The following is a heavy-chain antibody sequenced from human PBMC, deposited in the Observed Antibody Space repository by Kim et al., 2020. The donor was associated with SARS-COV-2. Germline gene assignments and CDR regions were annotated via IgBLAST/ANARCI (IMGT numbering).Heavy chain of an antibody. CDR3: ARGQLWLDY. CDR2: IYYSGST. CDR1: GGSISSYY. J-gene: IGHJ4*02. Sequence: SETLSLTCTVSGGSISSYYWSWIRQPPGKGLEWIGYIYYSGSTNYNPSLKSRVTISVDTSKNQFSLKLSSVTAADPAVYYCARGQLWLDYWGQGTLVTVSS. V-gene: IGHV4-59*01. D-gene: IGHD5-18*01.